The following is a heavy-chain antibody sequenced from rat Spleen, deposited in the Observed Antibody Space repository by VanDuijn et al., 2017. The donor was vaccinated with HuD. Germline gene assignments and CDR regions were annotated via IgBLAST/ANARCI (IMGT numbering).Heavy chain of an antibody. CDR3: TRDDYSSYVMDA. CDR1: GFSLTSNG. Sequence: QVQLKESGPGLVQPSQTLSLTCTVSGFSLTSNGVSWVRQPPGKGLEWIAAISSGGSTYYNSALKSRLSISRDTSKSQVFLKMNSLQTEDTAIYFCTRDDYSSYVMDAWGQGASVTVSS. CDR2: ISSGGST. V-gene: IGHV2S12*01. J-gene: IGHJ4*01. D-gene: IGHD1-8*01.